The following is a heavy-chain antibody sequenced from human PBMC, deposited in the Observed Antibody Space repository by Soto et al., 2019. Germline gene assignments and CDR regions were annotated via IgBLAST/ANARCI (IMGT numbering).Heavy chain of an antibody. J-gene: IGHJ6*02. V-gene: IGHV1-2*04. D-gene: IGHD4-17*01. CDR1: GYTFTGYY. CDR2: INPNSGGT. Sequence: GASVKVSCKASGYTFTGYYMHWVRQAPGQGLEWMGWINPNSGGTNYAQKFQGWVTMTRDTSISTAYMELSRLRSDDTAVYYCARDGMTTVTTIDYYYGMDVWGQGTTVTVSS. CDR3: ARDGMTTVTTIDYYYGMDV.